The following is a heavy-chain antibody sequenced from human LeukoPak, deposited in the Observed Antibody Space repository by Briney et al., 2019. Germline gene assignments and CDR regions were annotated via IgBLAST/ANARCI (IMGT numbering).Heavy chain of an antibody. CDR2: ISYSRTT. CDR3: ARGGWQHIMY. Sequence: SETLSLTCAVSGGSISNNYWSWVRQPPGKGMDSIVYISYSRTTNYTPSLNRRVTMSVDTSKNQFSLKLRSVTAADTAVYYCARGGWQHIMYWGQGTLVTVSS. CDR1: GGSISNNY. D-gene: IGHD1-14*01. V-gene: IGHV4-59*01. J-gene: IGHJ4*02.